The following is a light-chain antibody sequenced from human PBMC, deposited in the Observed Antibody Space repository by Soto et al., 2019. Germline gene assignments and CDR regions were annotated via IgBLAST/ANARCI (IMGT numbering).Light chain of an antibody. CDR2: AAS. CDR3: QQGGSSPWT. V-gene: IGKV3-20*01. CDR1: QSVSSYY. Sequence: EIVLTQSPGTLSLSPGERATLSCRASQSVSSYYLAWYQQKPGQAPRLLIYAASSRATGIPDRFSGGGSGTDFPLTSSRLEPEEFAVYYCQQGGSSPWTFGRGTKVEIK. J-gene: IGKJ1*01.